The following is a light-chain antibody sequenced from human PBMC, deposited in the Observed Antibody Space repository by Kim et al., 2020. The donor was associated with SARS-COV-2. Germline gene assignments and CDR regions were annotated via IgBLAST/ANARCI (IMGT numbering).Light chain of an antibody. CDR3: SSYTSSSTLPYV. CDR1: SSDVGGYNS. Sequence: QSALTQPASVSGSPGPSITISCTGTSSDVGGYNSVSWYQQYPGKAPKLMIYEVNNRPSGVSNRFSGSKSGNTASLTISGLQAEDEADYYCSSYTSSSTLPYVFGTGTKVTVL. CDR2: EVN. V-gene: IGLV2-14*01. J-gene: IGLJ1*01.